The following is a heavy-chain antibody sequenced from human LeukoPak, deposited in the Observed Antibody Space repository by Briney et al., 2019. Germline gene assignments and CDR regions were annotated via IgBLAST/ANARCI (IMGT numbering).Heavy chain of an antibody. Sequence: PGGSLRLSCAASGFTFSSYAMSWVRQAPGKGLEWVSSISSSSSYIYYADSVKGRFTISRDNAKNSLYLQMNSLRAEDTAVYYCARDFYYYGSGSYPYYFDYWGQGTLVTVSS. J-gene: IGHJ4*02. CDR2: ISSSSSYI. CDR3: ARDFYYYGSGSYPYYFDY. D-gene: IGHD3-10*01. V-gene: IGHV3-21*04. CDR1: GFTFSSYA.